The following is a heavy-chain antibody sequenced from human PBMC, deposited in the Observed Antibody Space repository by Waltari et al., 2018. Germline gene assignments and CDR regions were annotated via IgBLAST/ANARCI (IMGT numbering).Heavy chain of an antibody. CDR2: ITVGDDT. CDR3: ATPFYNWDDPLHS. D-gene: IGHD1-20*01. Sequence: EVQLLESGGDLVQPGGSLRLSCAASGIPFRNYAMNWVRLAPGTGLEWVSAITVGDDTYYADSVKGRFTISRDTSKDTVHLQMNGLRAEDTAVYYCATPFYNWDDPLHSWGQGTLVTVSS. V-gene: IGHV3-23*01. J-gene: IGHJ4*02. CDR1: GIPFRNYA.